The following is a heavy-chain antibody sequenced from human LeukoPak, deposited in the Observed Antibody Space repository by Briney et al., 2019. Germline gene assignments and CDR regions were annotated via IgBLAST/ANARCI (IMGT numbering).Heavy chain of an antibody. J-gene: IGHJ5*02. Sequence: SGPALVKPTQTLTLTCTFSGFSLSTSGMCVSWIRQPPGKALEWLARIDWDDDKYYSTSLKTRLTISKDTSKNQVVLTMTNMGPVDTATYYCARGGYSYGQDWFDPWGQGTLVTVSS. D-gene: IGHD5-18*01. CDR3: ARGGYSYGQDWFDP. V-gene: IGHV2-70*11. CDR1: GFSLSTSGMC. CDR2: IDWDDDK.